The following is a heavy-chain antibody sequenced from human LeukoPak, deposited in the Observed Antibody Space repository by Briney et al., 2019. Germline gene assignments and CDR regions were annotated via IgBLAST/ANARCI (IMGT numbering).Heavy chain of an antibody. CDR2: ISSSSSYI. V-gene: IGHV3-21*01. D-gene: IGHD3-22*01. Sequence: GGSLRLSCAASGFTFSSYSMNWVRQAAGKGLEGVSSISSSSSYIYYADSVKGRFTISRDNSKNTLYLQMNSLRAEDKAVYYCARDLFPRDYYDSSAGGIWGQGTMVTVSS. CDR3: ARDLFPRDYYDSSAGGI. J-gene: IGHJ3*02. CDR1: GFTFSSYS.